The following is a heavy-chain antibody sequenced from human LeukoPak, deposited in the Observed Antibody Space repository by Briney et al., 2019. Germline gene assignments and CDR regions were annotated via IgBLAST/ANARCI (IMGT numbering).Heavy chain of an antibody. CDR2: IWYDGSNK. D-gene: IGHD3-22*01. CDR3: ARERGYYYDSTSSDAFDI. J-gene: IGHJ3*02. Sequence: GGSLRLSCAASGFTFSSYGVHWVRQAPGKGLEWVAVIWYDGSNKYYADSVKGRFTISRDNSKNTLYLQMNSLRAEDTAVYYCARERGYYYDSTSSDAFDIWGQGTMVTVSS. V-gene: IGHV3-33*08. CDR1: GFTFSSYG.